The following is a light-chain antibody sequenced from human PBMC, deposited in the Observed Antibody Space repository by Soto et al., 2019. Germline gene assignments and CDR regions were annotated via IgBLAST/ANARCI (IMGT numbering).Light chain of an antibody. CDR3: QQYGSSLFT. Sequence: EIVLTQSPGTLSLSPGERATLSCRASQSVSSSYLAWYQQQPGQAPRLLIYSASSRATGIPDRFSGSGSGTDFTLTISRLEPEDFAVYYCQQYGSSLFTFGPGTKVDIK. J-gene: IGKJ3*01. CDR1: QSVSSSY. V-gene: IGKV3-20*01. CDR2: SAS.